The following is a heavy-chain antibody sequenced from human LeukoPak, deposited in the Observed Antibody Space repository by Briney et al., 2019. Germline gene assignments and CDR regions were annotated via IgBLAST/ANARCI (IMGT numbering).Heavy chain of an antibody. D-gene: IGHD4-17*01. CDR2: TSYDGTNK. V-gene: IGHV3-30*04. CDR1: GFNFRDSA. CDR3: AADYGDYLSPSD. J-gene: IGHJ4*02. Sequence: PGGSLRLSCAASGFNFRDSAMHWVRQPPGKGLEGVAVTSYDGTNKYYADSVKGRLTISRDNSKNTLYLQMNSLTLEDTAVYYCAADYGDYLSPSDWGQGTLVTVSS.